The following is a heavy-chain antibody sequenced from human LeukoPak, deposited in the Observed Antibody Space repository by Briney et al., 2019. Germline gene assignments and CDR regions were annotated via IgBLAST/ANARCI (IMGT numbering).Heavy chain of an antibody. V-gene: IGHV4-34*01. Sequence: PSETPSLTCAVYGGSFSGYYWSWIRQPPGKGLEWIGEINHSGSTNYNPSLKSRVTISVDTSKNQFSLKLSSVTAADTAVYYCARGRYGDYESNYYFDYWGQGTLVTVSS. CDR2: INHSGST. CDR1: GGSFSGYY. J-gene: IGHJ4*02. D-gene: IGHD4-17*01. CDR3: ARGRYGDYESNYYFDY.